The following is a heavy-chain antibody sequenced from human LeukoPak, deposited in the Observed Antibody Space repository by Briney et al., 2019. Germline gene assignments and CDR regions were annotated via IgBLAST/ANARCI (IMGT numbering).Heavy chain of an antibody. CDR2: ISSSSSTI. V-gene: IGHV3-48*01. CDR1: GFTFSSYS. J-gene: IGHJ6*02. Sequence: PGGSLRLSCAASGFTFSSYSMNWVRQAPGKGLEWVSYISSSSSTIYYADSEKGRFTISRDNAKNSLYLQMNSLRAEDTAVYYCARRGYCSSTSCLDYYYYGMDVWGQGTTVTVSS. CDR3: ARRGYCSSTSCLDYYYYGMDV. D-gene: IGHD2-2*01.